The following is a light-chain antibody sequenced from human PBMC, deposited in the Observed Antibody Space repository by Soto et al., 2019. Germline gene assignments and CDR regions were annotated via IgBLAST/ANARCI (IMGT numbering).Light chain of an antibody. CDR1: DSDIGTNA. CDR3: ATWEDTVHGPI. Sequence: QSVLTQPPSVSGAPGLRVTISCSGSDSDIGTNAVNWYQHLPGVAPKLLIYSNNQRPSGVPGRFSASTSGTSASLAISGLKSEDEGDYYCATWEDTVHGPIFGGGTKLTVL. V-gene: IGLV1-44*01. CDR2: SNN. J-gene: IGLJ2*01.